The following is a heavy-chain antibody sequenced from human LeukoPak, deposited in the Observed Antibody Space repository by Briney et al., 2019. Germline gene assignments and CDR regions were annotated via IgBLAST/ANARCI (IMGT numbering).Heavy chain of an antibody. CDR1: GFTFSRHG. J-gene: IGHJ4*02. Sequence: SGGSLRLSCAPSGFTFSRHGMHWVRQAPGEGLEWVAIISNDGSRKYYPHSVEGRFTISRDNSKNTLYLQMDSLRAEDTAVYYCARDRAWNYFDYWGQGTLVTVSS. V-gene: IGHV3-30*03. D-gene: IGHD3-3*01. CDR3: ARDRAWNYFDY. CDR2: ISNDGSRK.